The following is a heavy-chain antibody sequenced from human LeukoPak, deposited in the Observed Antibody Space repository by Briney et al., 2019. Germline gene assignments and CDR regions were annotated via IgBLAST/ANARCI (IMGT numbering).Heavy chain of an antibody. J-gene: IGHJ4*02. D-gene: IGHD5-18*01. V-gene: IGHV3-21*01. CDR2: ISSSSIYI. Sequence: GSLRLSCAASGFTLSSYSMNWVRQAPGKGLEWVSSISSSSIYIYYADSVKGRFTISRDNAKNPLYLQMNSLRAEDTAVYYCAREREYNYGHMLGYWGQGTLVTVSS. CDR3: AREREYNYGHMLGY. CDR1: GFTLSSYS.